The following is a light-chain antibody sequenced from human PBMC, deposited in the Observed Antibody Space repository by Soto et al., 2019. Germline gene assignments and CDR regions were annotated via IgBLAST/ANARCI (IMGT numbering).Light chain of an antibody. CDR1: QRGLHKSNCNTY. J-gene: IGKJ3*01. Sequence: DIVMTQSPDSLSVLLGERATIKCTSSQRGLHKSNCNTYIAWYQQKPGQHPKLLLYWSSTRDSWVPDRFIGSGYGTDFTLPVSSLQANHVAVSYCQQDQSLHCTLVPGTKVHIE. CDR2: WSS. V-gene: IGKV4-1*01. CDR3: QQDQSLHCT.